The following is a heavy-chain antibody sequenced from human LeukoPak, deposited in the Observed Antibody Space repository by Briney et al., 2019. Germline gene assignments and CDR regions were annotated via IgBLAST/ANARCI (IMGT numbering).Heavy chain of an antibody. D-gene: IGHD4-17*01. J-gene: IGHJ4*02. V-gene: IGHV3-23*01. Sequence: QPGGSLRLSCAASGSTFSSYAMSWVRQAPGKGLEWVSTISASDGSTFYADSVKGRFTISRDNSKNTLYLQMNSLRAEDTAVYFCAKDLYGDYVGDYWGQGTLVTVSS. CDR2: ISASDGST. CDR1: GSTFSSYA. CDR3: AKDLYGDYVGDY.